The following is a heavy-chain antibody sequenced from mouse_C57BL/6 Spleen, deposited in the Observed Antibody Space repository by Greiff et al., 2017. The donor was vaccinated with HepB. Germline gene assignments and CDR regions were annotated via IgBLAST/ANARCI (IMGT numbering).Heavy chain of an antibody. CDR3: ARTLTTVVAPYFDY. Sequence: VQLKESGGDLVKPGGSLKLSCAASGFTFSSYGMSWVRQTPDKRLEWVATISSGGSYTYYPDSVKGRFTISRDNAKNTLYLQMSSLKSVDTAMYYCARTLTTVVAPYFDYWGQGTTLTVSS. CDR2: ISSGGSYT. CDR1: GFTFSSYG. J-gene: IGHJ2*01. V-gene: IGHV5-6*01. D-gene: IGHD1-1*01.